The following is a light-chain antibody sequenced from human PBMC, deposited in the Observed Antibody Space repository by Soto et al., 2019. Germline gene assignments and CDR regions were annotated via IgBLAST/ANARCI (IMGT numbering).Light chain of an antibody. CDR2: NDE. J-gene: IGLJ1*01. Sequence: SYEPTQPPSVSAAPGQTAKITCGLDSIGFRSVHWYQQKAGQAPMLVVYNDEDRPSGIPERFSGSNSGYTATLTISGVEAGDEADYYCQVWDSLSGQVFGTGTKVTVL. CDR1: SIGFRS. V-gene: IGLV3-21*02. CDR3: QVWDSLSGQV.